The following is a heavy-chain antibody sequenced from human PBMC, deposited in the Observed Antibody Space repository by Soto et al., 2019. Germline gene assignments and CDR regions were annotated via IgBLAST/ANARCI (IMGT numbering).Heavy chain of an antibody. CDR3: ARGRPDGARLDP. CDR1: GGSISSGDYY. Sequence: QVQLQESGPGLVKPSQTPSHTCTVSGGSISSGDYYWSWIRQPPGKGLAWIGYIYHSGSTYYNPSLRSRVTISVDTSKNLFSLKLSSVTAADTAVYYCARGRPDGARLDPWGQGTLVTVSS. V-gene: IGHV4-30-4*01. D-gene: IGHD6-6*01. CDR2: IYHSGST. J-gene: IGHJ5*02.